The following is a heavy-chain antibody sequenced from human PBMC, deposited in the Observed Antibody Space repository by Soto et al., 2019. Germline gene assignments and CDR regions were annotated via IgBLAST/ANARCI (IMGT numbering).Heavy chain of an antibody. CDR2: IHQSGTT. CDR3: ARGTRSTVMAMANLDS. CDR1: GGSLSGCY. Sequence: PSETLSLTCDGGSLSGCYWSWIRQSPGVGLEWIGEIHQSGTTNYNPSLKSRVTISVDVSKNQFFLKLNSVTAADTAMYYCARGTRSTVMAMANLDSWAQRNLVTVSS. J-gene: IGHJ4*02. D-gene: IGHD4-4*01. V-gene: IGHV4-34*01.